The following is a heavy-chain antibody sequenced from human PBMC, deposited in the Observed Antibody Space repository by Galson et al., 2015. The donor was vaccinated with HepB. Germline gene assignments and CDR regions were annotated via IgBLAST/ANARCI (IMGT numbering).Heavy chain of an antibody. CDR2: INPNSGGT. J-gene: IGHJ4*02. Sequence: SVKVSCKASGYTFTGYYMHWVRQAPGQGLEWMGWINPNSGGTNYAQKFQGWVTMTRDTSISTAYMELSRLRSDDTAVYYCARDESAVALRAFDYWGQGTLVTVSS. CDR1: GYTFTGYY. CDR3: ARDESAVALRAFDY. D-gene: IGHD6-19*01. V-gene: IGHV1-2*04.